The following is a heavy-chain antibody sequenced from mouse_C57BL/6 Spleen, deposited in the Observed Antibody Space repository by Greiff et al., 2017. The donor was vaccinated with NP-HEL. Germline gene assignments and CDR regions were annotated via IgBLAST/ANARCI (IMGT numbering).Heavy chain of an antibody. CDR2: IYPSDSET. CDR1: GYTFTSYW. D-gene: IGHD2-4*01. J-gene: IGHJ4*01. Sequence: QVQLQQPGAELVRPGSSVKLSCKASGYTFTSYWMDWVKQRPGQGLEWIGNIYPSDSETHYNQKFKDKATLTVDKSSSTAYMQLSSLTSEDSAVYYCARREIYYDYDDAMDDWGQGTSVTVAS. CDR3: ARREIYYDYDDAMDD. V-gene: IGHV1-61*01.